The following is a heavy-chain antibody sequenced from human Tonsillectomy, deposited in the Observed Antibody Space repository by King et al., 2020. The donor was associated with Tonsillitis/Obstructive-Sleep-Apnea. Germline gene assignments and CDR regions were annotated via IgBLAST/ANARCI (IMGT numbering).Heavy chain of an antibody. D-gene: IGHD3-3*01. J-gene: IGHJ2*01. CDR1: GYNFTSYG. CDR2: ISGYNNDT. CDR3: ARGPYYAFWSGYYYRYWYFDL. V-gene: IGHV1-18*01. Sequence: QLVQSGAEVKKPGASVKVSCKASGYNFTSYGINWVRQAPGQGLEWMGWISGYNNDTDCAQKLQGRVTMTTDSSTSTAYMELRSLRSDDTAVYYCARGPYYAFWSGYYYRYWYFDLGARGTLVTVSS.